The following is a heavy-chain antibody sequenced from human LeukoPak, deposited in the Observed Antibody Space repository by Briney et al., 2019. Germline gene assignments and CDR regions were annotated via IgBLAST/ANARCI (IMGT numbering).Heavy chain of an antibody. CDR3: ARETDLTVAGGFRNAFDL. D-gene: IGHD6-19*01. Sequence: SETLSLTCSVSGVAIRSYCWSWIRQSPGRGLEWIGDISYSGGTRYTPSLESRVTMPQDTSKNQFSLKLNSVTAADSAVYYCARETDLTVAGGFRNAFDLWGQGTRVTVSS. CDR1: GVAIRSYC. CDR2: ISYSGGT. J-gene: IGHJ3*01. V-gene: IGHV4-59*12.